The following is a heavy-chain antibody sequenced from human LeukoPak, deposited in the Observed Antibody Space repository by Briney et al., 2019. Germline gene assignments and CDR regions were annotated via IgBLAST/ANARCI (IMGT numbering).Heavy chain of an antibody. Sequence: QPGGSLRLSCVASGFTFSTSWMNWVRQAPGKGLEWVATIKYDGSETYYVDSVRGRFSISRDNAKNSLYLQMNSLRAEDTAVYYCARDSTLSNYWGQGTLVTVSS. V-gene: IGHV3-7*04. CDR2: IKYDGSET. J-gene: IGHJ4*02. CDR1: GFTFSTSW. CDR3: ARDSTLSNY. D-gene: IGHD3-16*01.